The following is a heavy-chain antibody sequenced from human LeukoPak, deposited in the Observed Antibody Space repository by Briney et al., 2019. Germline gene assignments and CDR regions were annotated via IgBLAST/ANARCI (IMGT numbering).Heavy chain of an antibody. Sequence: GRSLRLSCAASGFTFDDYAMHWVRQAPGKGLEWVSGISWNSGSIGYADSVKGRFTISRDNAKNSLFLQMNSLRAEDTAVYYCARVPQYYYDSSGYYYPGYWGQGTLVTVSS. V-gene: IGHV3-9*01. CDR2: ISWNSGSI. J-gene: IGHJ4*02. CDR1: GFTFDDYA. CDR3: ARVPQYYYDSSGYYYPGY. D-gene: IGHD3-22*01.